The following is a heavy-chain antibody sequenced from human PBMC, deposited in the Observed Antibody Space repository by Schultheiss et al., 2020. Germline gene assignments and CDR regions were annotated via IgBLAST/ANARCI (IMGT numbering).Heavy chain of an antibody. CDR1: GGSISSSSYY. CDR3: ARVSNDYVWGSYRSDYDAFDI. J-gene: IGHJ3*02. Sequence: SETLSLTCTVSGGSISSSSYYWSWIRQHPGKGLEWIGYIYYSGSTYYNPSLKSRVTISVDTSKNQFSLKLSSVTAADTAVYYCARVSNDYVWGSYRSDYDAFDIWGQGTMVTVSS. CDR2: IYYSGST. D-gene: IGHD3-16*02. V-gene: IGHV4-31*03.